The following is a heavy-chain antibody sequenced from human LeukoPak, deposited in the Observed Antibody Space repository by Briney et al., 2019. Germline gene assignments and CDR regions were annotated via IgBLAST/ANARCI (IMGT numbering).Heavy chain of an antibody. J-gene: IGHJ4*02. CDR2: IKRDGSEK. V-gene: IGHV3-7*01. D-gene: IGHD3-22*01. CDR1: GFTFSSYW. CDR3: ARELATYYYDSSGYCDY. Sequence: GGSLRLSCAASGFTFSSYWMSWVRQAPGKGLEWVANIKRDGSEKYYVDSVKGRFTISRDNAKNSLYLQMNSLRAEDTAVYYCARELATYYYDSSGYCDYWGQGTLVTVSS.